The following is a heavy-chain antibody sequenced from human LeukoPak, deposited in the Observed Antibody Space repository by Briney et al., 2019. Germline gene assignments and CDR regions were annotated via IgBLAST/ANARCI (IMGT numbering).Heavy chain of an antibody. D-gene: IGHD3-9*01. Sequence: GGSLRLSCAACGPILSDYYMSWIRQAPGKGLEWISYISSSAHSISYADSVKGRFTISRDTAKNSLYLQMNSLGAEDTAVYYCARGQSARLDYFDYWGEGTLVTVSS. V-gene: IGHV3-11*01. CDR2: ISSSAHSI. CDR3: ARGQSARLDYFDY. CDR1: GPILSDYY. J-gene: IGHJ4*02.